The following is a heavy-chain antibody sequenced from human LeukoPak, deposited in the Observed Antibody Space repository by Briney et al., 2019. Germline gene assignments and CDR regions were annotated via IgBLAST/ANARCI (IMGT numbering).Heavy chain of an antibody. CDR2: TSGSDDST. CDR1: GFTFSSYA. J-gene: IGHJ4*02. D-gene: IGHD6-13*01. V-gene: IGHV3-23*01. CDR3: TKDIITGFSSGWYFAY. Sequence: GGSLRLSCSASGFTFSSYAMSWVRQAPGKGLEWVSVTSGSDDSTHYADSVKGRFIISRDNSKNTLYLQMNSLRVEDTAVYYCTKDIITGFSSGWYFAYWGQGTLVTVSS.